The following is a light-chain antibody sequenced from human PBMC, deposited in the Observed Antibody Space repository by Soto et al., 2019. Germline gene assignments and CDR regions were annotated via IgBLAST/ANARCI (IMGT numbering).Light chain of an antibody. J-gene: IGLJ2*01. CDR3: QSYDTSIPVV. CDR1: SGSIASNF. Sequence: NFMLTQPHSVSESPGKTVTISCTRSSGSIASNFVQWYQQRLGSAPTTVIYEDNLRPSGVPDRFSGSIDSSSNSASLTISGLKTEDEADYYCQSYDTSIPVVFGGGTKLTVL. V-gene: IGLV6-57*04. CDR2: EDN.